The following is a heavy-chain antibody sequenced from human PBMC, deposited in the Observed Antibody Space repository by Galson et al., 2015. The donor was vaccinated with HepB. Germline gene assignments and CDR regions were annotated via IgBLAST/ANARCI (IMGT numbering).Heavy chain of an antibody. V-gene: IGHV1-3*01. D-gene: IGHD6-13*01. CDR3: GRSGRFGIAAADHGLY. Sequence: SVKVSCKASGYTFTMYAMHWVRQAPGQRPEWMGWINVGNGNTKYSQKFQGRVTITRDTSASTAYMELGSLKSEDTAVYYCGRSGRFGIAAADHGLYWGQGTLVTVSS. J-gene: IGHJ4*02. CDR2: INVGNGNT. CDR1: GYTFTMYA.